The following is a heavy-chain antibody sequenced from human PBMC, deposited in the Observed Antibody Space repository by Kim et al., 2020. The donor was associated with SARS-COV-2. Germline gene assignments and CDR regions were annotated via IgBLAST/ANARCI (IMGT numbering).Heavy chain of an antibody. V-gene: IGHV3-23*03. CDR1: GFTFSSYA. D-gene: IGHD6-19*01. J-gene: IGHJ4*02. CDR2: IYSGGSST. Sequence: GGSLRLSCAASGFTFSSYAMSWVRQAPGKGLEWVSLIYSGGSSTYYADSVKGRFTISRDNSKNTLYLQMNSLRAEDTAIYYCALGRQWLGTDPHKFGYWGQGTLVTVSS. CDR3: ALGRQWLGTDPHKFGY.